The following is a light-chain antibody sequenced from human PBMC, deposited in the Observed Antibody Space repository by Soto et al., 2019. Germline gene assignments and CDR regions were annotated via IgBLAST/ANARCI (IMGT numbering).Light chain of an antibody. CDR1: QSVSNNY. CDR3: QQYGSSPQYT. J-gene: IGKJ2*01. V-gene: IGKV3-20*01. Sequence: EVVLTQSPGTLSLSPGERATLSCRASQSVSNNYLAWYQQKPGQSPNLLIFGSSDRATGIPDMFSGSEAGPDFTLTISSLEPEDLAVYYCQQYGSSPQYTFGEGTKLEIK. CDR2: GSS.